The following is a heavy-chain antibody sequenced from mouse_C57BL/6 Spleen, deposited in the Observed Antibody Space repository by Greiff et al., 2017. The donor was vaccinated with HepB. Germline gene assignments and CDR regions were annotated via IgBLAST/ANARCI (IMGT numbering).Heavy chain of an antibody. J-gene: IGHJ1*03. CDR1: GYAFSSSW. Sequence: VQLQQSGPELVKPGASVKISCKASGYAFSSSWMNWVKQRPGKGLEWIGRIYPGDGETNYNGKFKGKATLTADKSSSTAYMQLSSLTSEDSAVYFCYYYGSSYWYFDVWGTGTTVTVSS. CDR2: IYPGDGET. D-gene: IGHD1-1*01. V-gene: IGHV1-82*01. CDR3: YYYGSSYWYFDV.